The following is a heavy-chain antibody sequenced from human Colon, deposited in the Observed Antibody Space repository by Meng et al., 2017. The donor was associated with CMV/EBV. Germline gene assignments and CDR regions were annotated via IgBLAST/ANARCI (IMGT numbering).Heavy chain of an antibody. CDR2: IKQDGREK. D-gene: IGHD6-25*01. J-gene: IGHJ6*02. CDR3: AREGQGIAAPANGGKDYYYGMDV. V-gene: IGHV3-7*01. CDR1: GFPLSRYW. Sequence: GEALEIPCAASGFPLSRYWVGWVRQAPGEGMGGVANIKQDGREKYYVDSVKGRFTISRDNAKNSLYLQMNSLSAEDTAVYYCAREGQGIAAPANGGKDYYYGMDVWGQGTTVTVSS.